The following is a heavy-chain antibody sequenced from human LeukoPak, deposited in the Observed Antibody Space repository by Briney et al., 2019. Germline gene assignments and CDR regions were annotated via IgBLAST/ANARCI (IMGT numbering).Heavy chain of an antibody. J-gene: IGHJ4*02. Sequence: PGGSLRLSCAASGFTFSSYAMSWVRQAPGKGLEWVANIKQDGSEKYYVDSVKGRFTISRDNAKNSLYLQMNSLRAEDTAVYYCAREGRINYYDSSGRYDYWGQGTLVTVSS. CDR2: IKQDGSEK. V-gene: IGHV3-7*01. CDR1: GFTFSSYA. CDR3: AREGRINYYDSSGRYDY. D-gene: IGHD3-22*01.